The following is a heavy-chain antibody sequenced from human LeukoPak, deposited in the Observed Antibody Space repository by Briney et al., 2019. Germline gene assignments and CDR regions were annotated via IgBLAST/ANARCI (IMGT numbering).Heavy chain of an antibody. CDR2: IKEDGSEK. D-gene: IGHD6-6*01. V-gene: IGHV3-7*05. CDR1: GFTFSSYW. Sequence: PRGSLRLSCAASGFTFSSYWMSWVRQAPGKGLEWVANIKEDGSEKYYVDSVKGRFTSSRDNAKNSLYLQMNSLRAEDTALFYCARYLSSDSSRRLDFWGQGTLVTVSS. CDR3: ARYLSSDSSRRLDF. J-gene: IGHJ4*02.